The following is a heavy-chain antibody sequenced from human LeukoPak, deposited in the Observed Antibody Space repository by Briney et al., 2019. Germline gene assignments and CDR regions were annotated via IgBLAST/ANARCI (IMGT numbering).Heavy chain of an antibody. CDR1: GYTFTRYG. J-gene: IGHJ5*02. D-gene: IGHD6-13*01. CDR2: INPNSGGT. CDR3: ARERGIAAAGT. V-gene: IGHV1-2*02. Sequence: ASVKVSCKASGYTFTRYGSSWARQAPGQGLEWMGWINPNSGGTNYAQKFQGRVTMTRDTSISTAYMELSRLRSDDTAVYYCARERGIAAAGTWGQGTLVTVSS.